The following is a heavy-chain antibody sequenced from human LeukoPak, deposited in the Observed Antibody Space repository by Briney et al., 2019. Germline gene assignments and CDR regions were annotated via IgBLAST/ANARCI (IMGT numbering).Heavy chain of an antibody. CDR3: ARVLETDCTGGSCYSGLDY. CDR1: GFTFSSYN. D-gene: IGHD2-15*01. CDR2: ISRTGTYI. J-gene: IGHJ4*02. V-gene: IGHV3-21*01. Sequence: KSGGSLRLSCAASGFTFSSYNMKWVRQAPREGLEWVSSISRTGTYIYYADSVKGRFTISRDNAQNSLYLQMNSLRVEDTAVYYCARVLETDCTGGSCYSGLDYWGQGTLVTVSS.